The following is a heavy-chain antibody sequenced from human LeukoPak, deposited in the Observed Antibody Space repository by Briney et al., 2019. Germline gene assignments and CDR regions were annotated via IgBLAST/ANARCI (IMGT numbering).Heavy chain of an antibody. Sequence: PSETLSLTCDVSGGSLSSHFWSWIRQPPGKGLEWIGYIDYSGSTNYNPSLKSRVTISVDTSKNQFSLKLSSVTAADTAVYYCAIVYSWFGDTPIDYWGQGTLVTVSS. J-gene: IGHJ4*02. CDR1: GGSLSSHF. D-gene: IGHD3-10*01. CDR3: AIVYSWFGDTPIDY. V-gene: IGHV4-59*11. CDR2: IDYSGST.